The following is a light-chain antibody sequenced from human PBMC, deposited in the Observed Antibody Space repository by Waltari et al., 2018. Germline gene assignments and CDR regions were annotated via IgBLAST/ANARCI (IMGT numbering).Light chain of an antibody. CDR2: EAS. Sequence: DIQLTQSPSFLSASVGDRVTITCRASQGISSYLAWYQQKPGKAPNPLIAEASTLQSGVPSRFRGTGSETEFTLTISSLQPEDFATYFCQHLNSYPPTFGPGTIVDIK. CDR3: QHLNSYPPT. CDR1: QGISSY. V-gene: IGKV1-9*01. J-gene: IGKJ3*01.